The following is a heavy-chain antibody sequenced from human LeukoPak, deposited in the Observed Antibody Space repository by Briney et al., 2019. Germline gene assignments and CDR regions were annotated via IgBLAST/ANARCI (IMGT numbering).Heavy chain of an antibody. CDR1: GGPFSGYY. V-gene: IGHV4-34*01. CDR3: ARGDIVVVVAATRTAFDY. D-gene: IGHD2-15*01. CDR2: INHSGST. Sequence: TLETLSLTCAVYGGPFSGYYWSWIRQPPGKGLEWIGEINHSGSTNYNPSLKSRVTISVDTSKNQFSLKLSSVTAADTAVYYCARGDIVVVVAATRTAFDYWGQGTLVTVSS. J-gene: IGHJ4*02.